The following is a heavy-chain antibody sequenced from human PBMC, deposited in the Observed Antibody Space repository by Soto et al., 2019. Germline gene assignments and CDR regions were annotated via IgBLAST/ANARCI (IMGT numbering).Heavy chain of an antibody. V-gene: IGHV3-23*01. J-gene: IGHJ6*03. Sequence: RILQTPGKGLEWVSAISGSGGSTYYADSVKGRFTISRDNSKNTLYLQMNSLRAEDTAVYYCAKEGWVYYYYMDVWGKGTTVTVSS. CDR3: AKEGWVYYYYMDV. CDR2: ISGSGGST. D-gene: IGHD3-16*01.